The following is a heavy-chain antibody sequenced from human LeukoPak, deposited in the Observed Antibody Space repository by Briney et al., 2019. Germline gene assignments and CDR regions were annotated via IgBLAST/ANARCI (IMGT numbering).Heavy chain of an antibody. D-gene: IGHD5-24*01. CDR2: INHSGST. CDR3: ARVALRSDGYTPPGYFDY. J-gene: IGHJ4*02. Sequence: SETLSLTCAVYGGSFSGYYWSWIRQPPGKGLEWIGEINHSGSTNYNPSLKSRVTISVDTSKNQFSLKLSSVTAADTAVYYCARVALRSDGYTPPGYFDYWGQGTLVTVSS. V-gene: IGHV4-34*01. CDR1: GGSFSGYY.